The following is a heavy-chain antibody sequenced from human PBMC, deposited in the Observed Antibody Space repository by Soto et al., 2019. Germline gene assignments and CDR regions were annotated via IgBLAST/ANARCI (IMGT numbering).Heavy chain of an antibody. CDR3: ARVVFGVVGGMDV. J-gene: IGHJ6*02. V-gene: IGHV3-33*01. CDR1: GFTFSSYG. CDR2: IWYDGSNK. Sequence: GGSLRLSCAASGFTFSSYGMHWVRQAPGKGLEWVAVIWYDGSNKYYADSVKGRFTISRDNSKNTLYLQMNSPRAEDTAVYYCARVVFGVVGGMDVWGQGTTVTVSS. D-gene: IGHD3-3*01.